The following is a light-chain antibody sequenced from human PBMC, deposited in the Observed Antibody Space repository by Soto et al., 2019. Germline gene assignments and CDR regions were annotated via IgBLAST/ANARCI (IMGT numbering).Light chain of an antibody. J-gene: IGLJ2*01. Sequence: QSVLTQPASVSGSPGQSITSSCTGTSSDVGSYNLVSWYQQHPGKAPKLMIYEASKRPSGVSNRFSGSKSGNTASLTISGLQAEDEADYYCCSYAGSSTYVVFGGGTKLTVL. CDR3: CSYAGSSTYVV. V-gene: IGLV2-23*01. CDR1: SSDVGSYNL. CDR2: EAS.